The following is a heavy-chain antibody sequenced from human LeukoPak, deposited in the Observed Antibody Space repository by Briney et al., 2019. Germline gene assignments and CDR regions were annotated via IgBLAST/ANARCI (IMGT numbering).Heavy chain of an antibody. CDR2: INPSGGST. J-gene: IGHJ4*02. Sequence: GASVKVSCKASGYTFTSYYMHWVRQAPGQGLEWMGIINPSGGSTSYAQKFQGRVTMTRDTSTSTVYMELSSLRSEDTAVYYCARALYDDSSGYRPVPIDYWGQGTLVTVSS. D-gene: IGHD3-22*01. V-gene: IGHV1-46*01. CDR1: GYTFTSYY. CDR3: ARALYDDSSGYRPVPIDY.